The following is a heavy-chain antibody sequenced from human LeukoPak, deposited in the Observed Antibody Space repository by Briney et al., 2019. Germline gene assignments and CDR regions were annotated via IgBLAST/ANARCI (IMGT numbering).Heavy chain of an antibody. V-gene: IGHV4-61*01. D-gene: IGHD6-19*01. J-gene: IGHJ6*03. CDR1: GGSISSGSYY. CDR2: IYYSGST. Sequence: SETLSLTCTVSGGSISSGSYYWSWIRQPPGKGLEWIGYIYYSGSTNYNPSLNSRVTISVDTSKNQFSLKLSSVTAADTAVYYCARDPRIAVAGTTAYDYFFHMDVWGKGTTVIVSS. CDR3: ARDPRIAVAGTTAYDYFFHMDV.